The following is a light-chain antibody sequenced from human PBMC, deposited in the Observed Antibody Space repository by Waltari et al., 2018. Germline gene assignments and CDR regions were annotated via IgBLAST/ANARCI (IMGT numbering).Light chain of an antibody. CDR2: EVN. V-gene: IGLV2-8*01. CDR1: SRDVGGFPY. CDR3: SSFAGANNLL. J-gene: IGLJ2*01. Sequence: QSALTQPPSASGSPGQSVTISCTGTSRDVGGFPYVSWYQQHPGKAPKLMIYEVNKRPSGVPDRFSGSKSGNTASLTVSGLQAEDEADYYCSSFAGANNLLFGGGTKLAVL.